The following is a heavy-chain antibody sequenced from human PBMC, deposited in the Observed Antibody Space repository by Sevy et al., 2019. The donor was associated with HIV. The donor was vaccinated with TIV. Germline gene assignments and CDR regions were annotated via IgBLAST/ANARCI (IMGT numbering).Heavy chain of an antibody. J-gene: IGHJ6*02. CDR1: GFTFSNAW. V-gene: IGHV3-15*01. CDR2: IKSKTDGGTT. Sequence: GSLRLSCAASGFTFSNAWMSWVRQAPGKGLEWVGRIKSKTDGGTTDYAAPVKGRFTISRDDSKNTLYLQMNSLKTEDTAVYYCTTLTPGVRGVTDSMDVWGQGTTVTVSS. D-gene: IGHD3-10*01. CDR3: TTLTPGVRGVTDSMDV.